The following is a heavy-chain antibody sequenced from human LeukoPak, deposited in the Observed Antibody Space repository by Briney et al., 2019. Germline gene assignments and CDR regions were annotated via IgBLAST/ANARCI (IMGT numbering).Heavy chain of an antibody. CDR1: GGSVSSYY. Sequence: PSETLSLTCTVSGGSVSSYYWSWIRQPPGKGLEWIGYIYYSGSTNYNPSLKSRVTISVDTSKNQFSLKLSSVTAADTAVYYCARVGYSSGWSHFDLWGRGTLVTVSS. CDR3: ARVGYSSGWSHFDL. J-gene: IGHJ2*01. V-gene: IGHV4-59*08. CDR2: IYYSGST. D-gene: IGHD6-19*01.